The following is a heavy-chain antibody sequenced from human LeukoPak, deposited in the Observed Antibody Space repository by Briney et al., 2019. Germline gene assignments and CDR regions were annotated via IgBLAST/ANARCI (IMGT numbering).Heavy chain of an antibody. CDR1: GLTFSSSW. Sequence: PGGSLRLSCAVSGLTFSSSWMDWVRQAPGKGLVWVSRITNDGSSTTYADSVKGRFTISRDNAKNSLYLQMSNLRAEDTAVYFCARGGGLDVWGHGATVTVSS. J-gene: IGHJ6*02. CDR2: ITNDGSST. V-gene: IGHV3-74*01. CDR3: ARGGGLDV. D-gene: IGHD3-16*01.